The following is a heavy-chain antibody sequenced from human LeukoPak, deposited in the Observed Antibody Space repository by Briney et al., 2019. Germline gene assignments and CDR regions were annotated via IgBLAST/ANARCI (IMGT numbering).Heavy chain of an antibody. D-gene: IGHD5-12*01. J-gene: IGHJ4*02. Sequence: ASVKVSCKASGYTFTSYYMHWVRQATGQGLEWMGWMNPNSGNTGYAQKFQGRVTITRNTSISTAYMELSSLRSEDTAVYYCARVRGYSGYVYDYWGQGTLVTVSS. CDR1: GYTFTSYY. V-gene: IGHV1-8*03. CDR2: MNPNSGNT. CDR3: ARVRGYSGYVYDY.